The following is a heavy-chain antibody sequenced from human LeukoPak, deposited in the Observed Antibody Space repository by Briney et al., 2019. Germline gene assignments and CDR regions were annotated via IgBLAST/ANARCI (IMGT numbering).Heavy chain of an antibody. CDR3: ARESAGFDP. CDR2: INPTGGST. V-gene: IGHV1-46*01. CDR1: GYTFTGYY. Sequence: ASVKVSCKASGYTFTGYYMHWVRQAPGQGLEWMGMINPTGGSTNYAQKFQGRVTMTRDTSTSTVYMDLSSLRSEDTAVYYCARESAGFDPWGQGTLVTVSS. J-gene: IGHJ5*02.